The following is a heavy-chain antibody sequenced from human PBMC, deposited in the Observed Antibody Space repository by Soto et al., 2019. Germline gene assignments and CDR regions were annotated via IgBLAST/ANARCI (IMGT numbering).Heavy chain of an antibody. D-gene: IGHD2-2*01. J-gene: IGHJ6*01. CDR3: AKTGRYCSDTSCYVGGMDV. CDR1: GFTFSNFA. CDR2: ISGGGGTT. Sequence: GGSLRLSCVVSGFTFSNFAMNWVRQAPGKGLEWVSTISGGGGTTLYADSVKGRFTISRDTSKNTLYLQMNSLKAEDTAVYYCAKTGRYCSDTSCYVGGMDVWGQGTTVTVSS. V-gene: IGHV3-23*01.